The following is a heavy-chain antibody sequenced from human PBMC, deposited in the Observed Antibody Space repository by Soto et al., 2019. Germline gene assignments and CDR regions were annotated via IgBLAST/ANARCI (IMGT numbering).Heavy chain of an antibody. CDR1: GGSISSYY. CDR2: IYYSGST. D-gene: IGHD3-3*01. V-gene: IGHV4-59*01. CDR3: AREITIFGVANNWFDP. Sequence: SETLSLTCTVSGGSISSYYWSWIRQPPGKGLEWIGYIYYSGSTNYNPSLKSRVTISVDTSKNQFSLKLSSVTAADTAVYYCAREITIFGVANNWFDPWGQGTLVTVSS. J-gene: IGHJ5*02.